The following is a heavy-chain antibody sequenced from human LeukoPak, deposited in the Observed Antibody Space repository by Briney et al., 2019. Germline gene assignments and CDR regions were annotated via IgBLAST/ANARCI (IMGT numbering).Heavy chain of an antibody. V-gene: IGHV3-21*01. J-gene: IGHJ4*02. CDR2: ISSSSSYI. D-gene: IGHD1-26*01. CDR3: AREWGSYSRGGDY. CDR1: GFTFSSYS. Sequence: GGSLRLSCAASGFTFSSYSMNWVRQAPGKGLEGGSSISSSSSYIYYADSVKGRFTISRNNAKNSLYLQMNSLRAEDTAVYYCAREWGSYSRGGDYWGQGTLVTVSS.